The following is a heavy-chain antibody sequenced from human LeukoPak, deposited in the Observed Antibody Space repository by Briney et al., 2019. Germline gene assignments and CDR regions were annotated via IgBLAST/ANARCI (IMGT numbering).Heavy chain of an antibody. CDR1: GFTSSSYA. D-gene: IGHD6-19*01. V-gene: IGHV3-23*01. Sequence: GGSLRLSCAASGFTSSSYALSWVRQAPGKGLECVSAISGSGGSTYSADSLKGRFTISRDNSKNTLYLQINSLRADDTAVFYCARGGLGSAFDNWGQGTLVTVSS. CDR3: ARGGLGSAFDN. J-gene: IGHJ4*02. CDR2: ISGSGGST.